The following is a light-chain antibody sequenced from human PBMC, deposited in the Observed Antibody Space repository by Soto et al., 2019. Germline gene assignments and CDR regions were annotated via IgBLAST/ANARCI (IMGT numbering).Light chain of an antibody. CDR3: QQTYSSPL. Sequence: DIQITQSPSSLSASVGDRVTITCRASQGISTYLNWYQQKPGKAPKLLIYATSSLQSGVPSRFSGSGSGTDFTLTISSLQPEDFATYYCQQTYSSPLFGGGTKVDIK. CDR1: QGISTY. J-gene: IGKJ4*01. V-gene: IGKV1-39*01. CDR2: ATS.